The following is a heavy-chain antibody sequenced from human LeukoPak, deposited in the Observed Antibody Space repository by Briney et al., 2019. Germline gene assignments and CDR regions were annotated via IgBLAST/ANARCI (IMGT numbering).Heavy chain of an antibody. D-gene: IGHD3-3*01. CDR3: ARNNVLRFLENSPRGEYYYYYMDV. CDR2: IYPGDSDT. J-gene: IGHJ6*03. CDR1: GYSFTSYW. Sequence: GESLKISCKGSGYSFTSYWIGWVRQMPGKGLEWMGIIYPGDSDTRYSPSFQGQVTISADKSISTAYRQWSSLKASDTAMYYCARNNVLRFLENSPRGEYYYYYMDVWGKGTTVTVSS. V-gene: IGHV5-51*01.